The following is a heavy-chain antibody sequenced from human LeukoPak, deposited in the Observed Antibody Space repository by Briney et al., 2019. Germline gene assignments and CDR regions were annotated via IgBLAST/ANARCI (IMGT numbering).Heavy chain of an antibody. CDR3: AKGDFGA. J-gene: IGHJ5*02. V-gene: IGHV3-30*18. CDR2: ISYDGSNK. Sequence: GGSLRLSCAASGFTFSSYGMHWVRQAPGKGLEWVAVISYDGSNKYYADSVKGRFIISRDNSKNTLYLQMNSLRAEDTAVYYCAKGDFGAWGQGTMVTVSS. CDR1: GFTFSSYG. D-gene: IGHD3-3*01.